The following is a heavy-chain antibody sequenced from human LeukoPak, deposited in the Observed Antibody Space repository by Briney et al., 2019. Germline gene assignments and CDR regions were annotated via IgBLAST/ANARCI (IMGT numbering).Heavy chain of an antibody. V-gene: IGHV1-8*01. CDR2: MNFDSGNT. J-gene: IGHJ4*02. D-gene: IGHD2-8*01. Sequence: ASVKVSCKASGYTFTGYDINWVRQVTGQGLEWMGWMNFDSGNTAYTQKFQGRVTMTRDTSITTAYMELSSLRPEDTAVYYCARTSSETNKLDGHWPVSDYRGQGTLVTVSS. CDR1: GYTFTGYD. CDR3: ARTSSETNKLDGHWPVSDY.